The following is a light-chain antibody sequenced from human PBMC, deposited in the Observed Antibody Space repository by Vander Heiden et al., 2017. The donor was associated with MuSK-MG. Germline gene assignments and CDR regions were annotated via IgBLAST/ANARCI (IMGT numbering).Light chain of an antibody. CDR1: QSVRSY. Sequence: EIVVTQSPATLSLSPGERATLSCRASQSVRSYLAWYQQKPGQAPRLLIYDASNRAPGIPARFSGSGSGTDFTLTISSLEPEDFAVYYCQQRSNWPLTFGGGTKVGIK. V-gene: IGKV3-11*01. CDR2: DAS. CDR3: QQRSNWPLT. J-gene: IGKJ4*01.